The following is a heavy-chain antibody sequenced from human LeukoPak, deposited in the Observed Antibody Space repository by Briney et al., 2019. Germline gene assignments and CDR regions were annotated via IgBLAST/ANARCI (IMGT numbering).Heavy chain of an antibody. Sequence: PGRSLRLSCAASGFTFSSYGMHWVRQAPGKGLEWVAVIWYDGSNKYYADSVKGRFTISRDNSKNTLYLQMNSLRAEDTAVYCCAKEFKESSSSRIYYYYMGVWGKGTTVTVSS. J-gene: IGHJ6*03. D-gene: IGHD6-6*01. V-gene: IGHV3-33*06. CDR1: GFTFSSYG. CDR3: AKEFKESSSSRIYYYYMGV. CDR2: IWYDGSNK.